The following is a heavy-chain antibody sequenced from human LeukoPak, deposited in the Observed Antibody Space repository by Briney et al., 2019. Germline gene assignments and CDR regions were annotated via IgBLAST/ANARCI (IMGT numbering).Heavy chain of an antibody. CDR3: ARHVRGYSYGFDP. CDR2: IYTSGST. V-gene: IGHV4-4*09. J-gene: IGHJ5*02. D-gene: IGHD5-18*01. CDR1: GGSISSYY. Sequence: SETLSLTCTVSGGSISSYYWSWIRQPPGKGLEWIGYIYTSGSTNYNPSLKSRVTISVDTSKSQFSLKLSSVTAADTAVYYCARHVRGYSYGFDPWGQGTLVTVSS.